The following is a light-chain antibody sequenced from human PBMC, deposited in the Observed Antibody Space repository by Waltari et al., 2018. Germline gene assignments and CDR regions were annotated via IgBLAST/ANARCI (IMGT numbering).Light chain of an antibody. CDR3: QQYNRWPPIT. J-gene: IGKJ5*01. CDR1: QSIAHN. CDR2: GAS. V-gene: IGKV3-15*01. Sequence: VMTQSPATLSVSPVERATLSCRASQSIAHNLAWYQQRRGQAPRLLIYGASTRATGVPARFTGRGSGTDFTLTISSLQSEDSAVYYCQQYNRWPPITFGLGTRLEI.